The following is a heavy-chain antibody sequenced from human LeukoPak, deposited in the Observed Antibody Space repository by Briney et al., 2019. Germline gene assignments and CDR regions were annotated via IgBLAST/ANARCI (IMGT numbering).Heavy chain of an antibody. CDR3: ARAVIAYCGGDCPPDAFDI. CDR2: ISSSSSYI. D-gene: IGHD2-21*02. V-gene: IGHV3-21*01. Sequence: GRSLRLSCAASGFTFSSYSMNWVRQAPGKGLEWVSSISSSSSYIYYADSVKGRFTISRDNAKNSLYLQVNSLRAEDTAVYYCARAVIAYCGGDCPPDAFDIWGQGTMVTVSS. J-gene: IGHJ3*02. CDR1: GFTFSSYS.